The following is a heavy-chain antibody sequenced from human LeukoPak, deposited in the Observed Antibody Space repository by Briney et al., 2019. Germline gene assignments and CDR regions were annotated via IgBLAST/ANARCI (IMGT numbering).Heavy chain of an antibody. J-gene: IGHJ3*02. V-gene: IGHV1-69*05. CDR3: ARRGRYVGDAFDI. CDR2: IIPIFGTA. Sequence: SVKVSCKASGGTFSSYAISWVRQAPGQGLEWMGRIIPIFGTANYAQKFQGRVTITTDESTSTAYMELSSLRSEDTAVYYCARRGRYVGDAFDIWGQGTMVSVSS. D-gene: IGHD1-14*01. CDR1: GGTFSSYA.